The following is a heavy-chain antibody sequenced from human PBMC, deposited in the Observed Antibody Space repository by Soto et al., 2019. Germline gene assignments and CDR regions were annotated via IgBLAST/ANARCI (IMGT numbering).Heavy chain of an antibody. V-gene: IGHV4-30-4*01. J-gene: IGHJ4*02. CDR3: ARGSNYGGNAG. D-gene: IGHD4-17*01. Sequence: SETLSLACTVSGGSISSGDYYWSWIRQPPGKGLEWIGYIYYSGSTYYNPSLKSRVTISVDTSKNQFSLKLSSVTAADTAVYYCARGSNYGGNAGWGQGTLVTVS. CDR1: GGSISSGDYY. CDR2: IYYSGST.